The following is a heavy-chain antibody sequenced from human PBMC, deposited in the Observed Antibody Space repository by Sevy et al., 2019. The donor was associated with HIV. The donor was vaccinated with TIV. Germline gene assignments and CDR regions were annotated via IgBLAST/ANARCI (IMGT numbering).Heavy chain of an antibody. Sequence: GESLKIFCAATAFTFSSYDMHWVRQVAGKGLEWVSSIGLSGDTYFAGSVKGRFTISRDNVKNYLYLQMSSLRAGDTAVYYCARETAADAFDVWGQGTFVTVSS. J-gene: IGHJ3*01. CDR3: ARETAADAFDV. CDR2: IGLSGDT. V-gene: IGHV3-13*01. CDR1: AFTFSSYD. D-gene: IGHD6-13*01.